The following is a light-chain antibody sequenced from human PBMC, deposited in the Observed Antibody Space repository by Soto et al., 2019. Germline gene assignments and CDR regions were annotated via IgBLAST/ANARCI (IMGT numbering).Light chain of an antibody. CDR3: QRGGLPPFT. CDR2: AGN. V-gene: IGKV3-20*01. CDR1: QSVSSGY. Sequence: EVVLTQSPDTLSLSPGDRATLSCRASQSVSSGYLAWYQQKPGQVPRLLIHAGNNRATGIPDRFSGRGSGTDFTVNNTRLEPEGSSVFFCQRGGLPPFTFGPGTQLDIK. J-gene: IGKJ3*01.